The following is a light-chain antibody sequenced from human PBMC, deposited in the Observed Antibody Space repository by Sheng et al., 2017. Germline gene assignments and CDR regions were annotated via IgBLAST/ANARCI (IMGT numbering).Light chain of an antibody. CDR2: WAS. J-gene: IGKJ2*01. V-gene: IGKV4-1*01. CDR3: QQYYSTPYT. Sequence: DIVMTQSPDSLAVSLGERATINCKSSQSILHNSNNNFLAWYQQKPGQPPKLLFSWASTRDSGVPDRFTGSGSGTDFTLTISSLRAEDVAVYYCQQYYSTPYTFGQGTKLEIK. CDR1: QSILHNSNNNF.